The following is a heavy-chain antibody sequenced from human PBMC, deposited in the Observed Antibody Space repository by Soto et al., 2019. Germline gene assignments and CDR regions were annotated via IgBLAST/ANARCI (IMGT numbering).Heavy chain of an antibody. CDR3: AIIHSGSFGFDV. CDR2: ISHDGSKK. J-gene: IGHJ3*01. CDR1: RLTFNIYD. V-gene: IGHV3-30*03. Sequence: ESGGGVVQPGRSLRLSCAASRLTFNIYDIYWVRQAPGKGLEWVALISHDGSKKYYAESVQGRFTISRDNSNNTLYLQMNSLRGDDTAIYHCAIIHSGSFGFDVWGQGTVVTFSS. D-gene: IGHD1-26*01.